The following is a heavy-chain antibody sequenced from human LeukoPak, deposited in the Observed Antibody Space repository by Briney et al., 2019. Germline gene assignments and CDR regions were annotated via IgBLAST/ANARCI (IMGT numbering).Heavy chain of an antibody. D-gene: IGHD1-1*01. CDR1: GFTFRSYW. J-gene: IGHJ4*02. CDR3: SRKGSNWDLLVDH. V-gene: IGHV3-7*01. Sequence: GGSLRLSCAVSGFTFRSYWMSWVRQAPGKGLEWVANIKRDGSEKHYVDSVKGRFTISRDNAKNSLYLQMNSLRVDDTAVYYCSRKGSNWDLLVDHWGQGIQVTVSS. CDR2: IKRDGSEK.